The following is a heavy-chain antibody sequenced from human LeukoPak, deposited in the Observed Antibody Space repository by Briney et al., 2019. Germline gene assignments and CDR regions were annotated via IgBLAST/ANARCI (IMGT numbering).Heavy chain of an antibody. J-gene: IGHJ4*02. Sequence: NPGGSLRLSCAASEFTFSSYSMNWVRQAPGKGLEWVSSISSSSNIYYADSMKGRFAVSRDNAKNEMYLQMNSLRAEDTAVYYCATPPRIAVAGGDYWGQGTLVTVSS. CDR2: ISSSSNI. V-gene: IGHV3-21*01. D-gene: IGHD6-19*01. CDR1: EFTFSSYS. CDR3: ATPPRIAVAGGDY.